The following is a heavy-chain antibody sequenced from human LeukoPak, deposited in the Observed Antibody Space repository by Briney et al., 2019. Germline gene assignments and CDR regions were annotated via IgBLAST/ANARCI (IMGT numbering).Heavy chain of an antibody. CDR1: GYIFINNY. V-gene: IGHV1-46*01. J-gene: IGHJ6*02. CDR3: ASVYNYGMDV. Sequence: ASVKVSCKASGYIFINNYIQWVRQAPGQGLEWVGMIYPRDGSTSYAQNFQGRATLTRATSTSTVYMELSSLRSEDTAVYYCASVYNYGMDVWGQGTTVIVSS. CDR2: IYPRDGST.